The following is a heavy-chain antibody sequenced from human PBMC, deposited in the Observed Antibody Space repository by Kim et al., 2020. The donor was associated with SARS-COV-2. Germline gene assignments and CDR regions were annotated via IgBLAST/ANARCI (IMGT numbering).Heavy chain of an antibody. J-gene: IGHJ3*02. V-gene: IGHV4-59*13. CDR2: IYYSGST. D-gene: IGHD5-12*01. CDR1: GGSISSYY. CDR3: AQLRRKLRWLQLDGAFDI. Sequence: SETLSLTCTVSGGSISSYYWSWIRQPPGKGLEWIGYIYYSGSTNYNPSLKSRVTISVDTSKNQFSLKLSSVTAADTAVYYCAQLRRKLRWLQLDGAFDIWGQGTMVTVSS.